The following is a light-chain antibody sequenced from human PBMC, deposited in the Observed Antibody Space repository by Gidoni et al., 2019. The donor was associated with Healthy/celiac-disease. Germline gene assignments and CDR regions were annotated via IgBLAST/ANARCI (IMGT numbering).Light chain of an antibody. CDR3: QQYYSFPWT. CDR2: AAS. J-gene: IGKJ1*01. Sequence: AIWMTQSPSLLSASTGDRGTISCRMSQGIRSYLAWYQQKPGKAPEILSYAASTLQSGVPSRFSGSGSGTDFTLTISCLQSEDFATYYCQQYYSFPWTFGQGTKVEIK. CDR1: QGIRSY. V-gene: IGKV1D-8*02.